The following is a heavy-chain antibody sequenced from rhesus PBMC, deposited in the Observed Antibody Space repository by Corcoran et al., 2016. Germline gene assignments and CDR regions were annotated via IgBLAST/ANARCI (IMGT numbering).Heavy chain of an antibody. J-gene: IGHJ6*01. CDR3: AREYSSIYGLDS. D-gene: IGHD4-23*01. CDR1: GGSISSSY. V-gene: IGHV4-169*02. Sequence: QLQLQESGPGLVKPSETLSVTCAVSGGSISSSYWSWIRQAPGKGLEWIGFIYGSGISTNPNPSLKRRVTLSVDTSKNQLSLKLSSVTAADTAVYYCAREYSSIYGLDSWGQGVVVTVSS. CDR2: IYGSGIST.